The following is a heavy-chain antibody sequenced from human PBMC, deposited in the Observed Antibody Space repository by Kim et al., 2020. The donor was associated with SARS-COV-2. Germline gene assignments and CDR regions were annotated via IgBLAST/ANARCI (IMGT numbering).Heavy chain of an antibody. CDR2: IYPGDSDT. Sequence: GESLKISCKGSGYSFTSYWIGWVRQMPGKGLECMGIIYPGDSDTRYSPSFQGQVTISADKSISTAYLQWSSLKASDTAMYYCATGGVEDSGSNPPYFDYWGQGTLVTVSS. CDR1: GYSFTSYW. CDR3: ATGGVEDSGSNPPYFDY. V-gene: IGHV5-51*01. D-gene: IGHD1-26*01. J-gene: IGHJ4*02.